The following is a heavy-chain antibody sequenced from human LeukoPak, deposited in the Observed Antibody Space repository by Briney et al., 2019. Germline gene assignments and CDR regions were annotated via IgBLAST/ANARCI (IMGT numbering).Heavy chain of an antibody. CDR3: ARDLGYRSTASCYAWFDP. V-gene: IGHV4-59*01. Sequence: SETLSLTCTVSGGSISSYYWSWIRQPPGKGLEWIGYIYYSGNSNYNPSLNSRVTISVDTSKNQFSLRLSSVTAADTAIYYCARDLGYRSTASCYAWFDPWAREPLSPSPQ. CDR2: IYYSGNS. J-gene: IGHJ5*02. D-gene: IGHD2-2*01. CDR1: GGSISSYY.